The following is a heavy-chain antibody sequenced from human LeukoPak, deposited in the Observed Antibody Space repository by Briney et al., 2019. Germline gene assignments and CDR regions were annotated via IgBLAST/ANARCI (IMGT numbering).Heavy chain of an antibody. J-gene: IGHJ4*02. V-gene: IGHV3-30-3*01. CDR1: GFTFSSYA. Sequence: GRSLRLSCAASGFTFSSYAMHWVRQAPGKGLEWVAVISYDGSNKYYADSVKGRFTISRDNSKNTLYLQMNSLRAEDTALYYCARPRGPYGDYSLGYWGQGTLVTVSS. D-gene: IGHD4-17*01. CDR3: ARPRGPYGDYSLGY. CDR2: ISYDGSNK.